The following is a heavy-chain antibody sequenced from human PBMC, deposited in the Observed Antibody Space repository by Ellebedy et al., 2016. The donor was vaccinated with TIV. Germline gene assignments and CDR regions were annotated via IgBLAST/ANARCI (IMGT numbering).Heavy chain of an antibody. CDR3: ARQMSTVTTVDY. V-gene: IGHV4-34*01. D-gene: IGHD4-17*01. J-gene: IGHJ4*02. CDR2: IHHSGRT. CDR1: GGSFSDNY. Sequence: SETLSLXXAIYGGSFSDNYWSWIRQPPGKGLEWIGEIHHSGRTNYSPSLKRRVTISIDTSKIQFSLKLTSVTAADTAVYYCARQMSTVTTVDYWGQGTLVSVSS.